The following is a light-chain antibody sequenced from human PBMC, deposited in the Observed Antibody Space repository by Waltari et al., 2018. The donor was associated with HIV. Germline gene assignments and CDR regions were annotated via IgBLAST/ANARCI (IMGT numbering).Light chain of an antibody. CDR3: QSYDNSLNAVV. CDR2: GNT. V-gene: IGLV1-40*01. J-gene: IGLJ2*01. Sequence: QSVLTQPPSVSGAPGQRVILPCTGSSSNIGAREDVHWYQQLPGAVPNVLIYGNTNRPSGVPDRFSGSKSGASASLAIAGLQTDDEADYYCQSYDNSLNAVVFGGGTRLTVL. CDR1: SSNIGARED.